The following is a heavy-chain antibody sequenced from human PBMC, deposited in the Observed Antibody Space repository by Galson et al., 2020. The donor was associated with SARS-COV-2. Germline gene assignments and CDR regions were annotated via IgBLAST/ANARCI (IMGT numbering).Heavy chain of an antibody. V-gene: IGHV3-30*01. CDR1: GFTFSSYA. CDR2: ISSDGSNK. D-gene: IGHD2-21*01. CDR3: ARSLLYYYMDV. J-gene: IGHJ6*03. Sequence: GGSLRLSCAASGFTFSSYAMHWVRQAPGKGLEWVAVISSDGSNKYYADSVKGRFTISRDNSKNTLYLQMNSLRAEDTAVYYCARSLLYYYMDVWGKGTTVTVSS.